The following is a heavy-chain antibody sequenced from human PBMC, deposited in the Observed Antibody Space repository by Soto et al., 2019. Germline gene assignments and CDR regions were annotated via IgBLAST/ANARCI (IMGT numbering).Heavy chain of an antibody. CDR1: GFSLSTSGVG. CDR3: AHRPPHYGDYVHDAFDI. Sequence: QITLKESGPTLVKPTQTLTLTCTFSGFSLSTSGVGVGWIRQPPGKALEWLALIYWDDDKRYSPSLKSSLTIPKDTPKNHGVPTMTNMDPVDTATYYGAHRPPHYGDYVHDAFDIWGQGTMVTVSS. J-gene: IGHJ3*02. CDR2: IYWDDDK. V-gene: IGHV2-5*02. D-gene: IGHD4-17*01.